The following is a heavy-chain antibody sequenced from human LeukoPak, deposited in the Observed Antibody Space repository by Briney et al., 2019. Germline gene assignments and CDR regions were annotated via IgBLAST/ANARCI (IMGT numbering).Heavy chain of an antibody. J-gene: IGHJ4*02. CDR1: GGTFSSYA. V-gene: IGHV1-2*02. D-gene: IGHD4-23*01. CDR3: ARDLDDYGGKDNDY. CDR2: INPNSGGT. Sequence: ASVKVSCKASGGTFSSYAISWVRQAPGQGLEWMGWINPNSGGTNYAQKFQGRVTMTRDTSISTAYMELSRLRSDDTAVYYCARDLDDYGGKDNDYWGQGTLVTVSS.